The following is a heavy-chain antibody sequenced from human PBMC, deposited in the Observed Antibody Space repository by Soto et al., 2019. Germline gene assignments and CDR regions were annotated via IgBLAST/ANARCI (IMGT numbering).Heavy chain of an antibody. CDR3: ARVLGSGSHTPPLYYYGMNV. CDR1: GGSISSYY. D-gene: IGHD3-10*01. V-gene: IGHV4-59*01. Sequence: PSETLSLTCTVSGGSISSYYWSWSRQPPGQGLELIGYIYYSGSTNYNPSLKSRVTISVDTSTNQFSLKLSSVTAADTAVYDCARVLGSGSHTPPLYYYGMNVWGQGPTVT. J-gene: IGHJ6*02. CDR2: IYYSGST.